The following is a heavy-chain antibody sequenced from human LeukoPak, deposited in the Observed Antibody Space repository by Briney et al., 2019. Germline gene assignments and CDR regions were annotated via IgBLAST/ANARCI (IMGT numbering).Heavy chain of an antibody. CDR3: AKDIYDSSSWYGPFDY. D-gene: IGHD6-13*01. Sequence: GGSLRLSCAASGFTFDDYAMHWVRQAPGKGLEWVSGISWNSGSIGYADSVKGRFTISRDNAKNSLYLQMNSLRAEDTALYYCAKDIYDSSSWYGPFDYWGQGTLVTVSS. CDR1: GFTFDDYA. CDR2: ISWNSGSI. J-gene: IGHJ4*02. V-gene: IGHV3-9*01.